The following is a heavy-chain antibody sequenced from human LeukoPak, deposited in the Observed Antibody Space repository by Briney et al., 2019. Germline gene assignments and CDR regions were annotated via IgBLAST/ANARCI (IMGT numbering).Heavy chain of an antibody. D-gene: IGHD4-17*01. Sequence: SETLSLTCTVSGGSISSSRYYWGWIRQPPGKGLEWIGSIYYSGSTYYNPSLKSRVTISVDTSKNQFSLKLSSVTAADTAVYYCARDRYSTVTTDYFDYWGQGTLVTVSS. CDR1: GGSISSSRYY. V-gene: IGHV4-39*07. CDR3: ARDRYSTVTTDYFDY. J-gene: IGHJ4*02. CDR2: IYYSGST.